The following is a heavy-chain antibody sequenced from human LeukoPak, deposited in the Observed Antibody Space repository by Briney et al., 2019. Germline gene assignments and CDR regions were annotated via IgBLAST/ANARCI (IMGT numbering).Heavy chain of an antibody. CDR1: GGSISSGGYY. CDR3: ARDRGELEPYYFDY. J-gene: IGHJ4*02. V-gene: IGHV4-30-2*01. CDR2: IYHSGST. Sequence: SQTLSLTCTVSGGSISSGGYYWSWIRQPPGKGLEWIGYIYHSGSTYYNPSLKSRVTISVDRSKNQFSLKLSSVTAADTAVYYCARDRGELEPYYFDYWGQGTLVTVSS. D-gene: IGHD1-1*01.